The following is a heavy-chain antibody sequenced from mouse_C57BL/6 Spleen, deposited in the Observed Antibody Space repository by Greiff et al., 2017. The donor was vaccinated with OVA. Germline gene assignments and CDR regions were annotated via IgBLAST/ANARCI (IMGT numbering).Heavy chain of an antibody. D-gene: IGHD1-1*01. CDR3: ARELGSSQYYFDY. V-gene: IGHV1-59*01. Sequence: QVQLQQSGAELVRPGTSVKLSCKASGYTFTSYWMHWVKQRPGQGLEWIGVIDPSDSYTNYNQKFKGKATLTVDTSSSTAYMQLSSLTSEDSAVYYCARELGSSQYYFDYWGQGTTLTVSS. CDR2: IDPSDSYT. J-gene: IGHJ2*01. CDR1: GYTFTSYW.